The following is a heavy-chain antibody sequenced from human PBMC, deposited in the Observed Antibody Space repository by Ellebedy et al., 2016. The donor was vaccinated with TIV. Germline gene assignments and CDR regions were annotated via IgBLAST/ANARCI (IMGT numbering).Heavy chain of an antibody. Sequence: GESLKISXAASGFTFSDYYMSWIRQAPGKGLEWVSYISSSSSYTNYADSVKGRFTISRDNAKNLLYLQMNSLRAEDTAVYYCARYFVNAFDIWGQGTMVTVSS. V-gene: IGHV3-11*03. J-gene: IGHJ3*02. CDR2: ISSSSSYT. CDR1: GFTFSDYY. D-gene: IGHD3-9*01. CDR3: ARYFVNAFDI.